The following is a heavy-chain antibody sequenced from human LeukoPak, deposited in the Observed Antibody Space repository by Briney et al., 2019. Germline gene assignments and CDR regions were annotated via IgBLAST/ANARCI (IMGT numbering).Heavy chain of an antibody. CDR1: GFTFSSYA. D-gene: IGHD6-6*01. J-gene: IGHJ4*02. CDR2: ISYDGSNK. V-gene: IGHV3-30-3*01. CDR3: ARDLLAARPYYFDY. Sequence: GGSLRLSCAASGFTFSSYAMHWVRQAPGKGLEWVAVISYDGSNKYYADSVKGRFTISRDNSKNTLYLQMNSLRAEDTAVYYCARDLLAARPYYFDYWGQGTLVTVSS.